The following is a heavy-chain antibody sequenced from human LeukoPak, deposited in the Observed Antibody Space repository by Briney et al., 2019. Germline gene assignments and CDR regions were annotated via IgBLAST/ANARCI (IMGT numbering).Heavy chain of an antibody. CDR3: ARGGGWFGELRGYYQH. V-gene: IGHV4-34*01. J-gene: IGHJ1*01. D-gene: IGHD3-10*01. CDR1: GGFFSVFY. Sequence: SEPLSLTCALYGGFFSVFYGGWIRPPREEGREWFGEINRSSSTNDNTSLESRVTISVNTSKNQSSLKLSSVTAADTAVYYCARGGGWFGELRGYYQHWGQGTLVTVSS. CDR2: INRSSST.